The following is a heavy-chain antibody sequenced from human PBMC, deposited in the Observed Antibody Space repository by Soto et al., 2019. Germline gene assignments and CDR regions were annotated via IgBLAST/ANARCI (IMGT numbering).Heavy chain of an antibody. Sequence: GGSLRLSWAASGFTFGSYAMRWVRQAPGKGLEWVSVISNDGTSKYYADSVNGRFTISRDNSKNMLYLQMDSLRPDDTAMYYCVKALSARYNSGKAFDIWGQGTMVTVSS. CDR3: VKALSARYNSGKAFDI. V-gene: IGHV3-30*18. CDR2: ISNDGTSK. J-gene: IGHJ3*02. CDR1: GFTFGSYA. D-gene: IGHD2-2*02.